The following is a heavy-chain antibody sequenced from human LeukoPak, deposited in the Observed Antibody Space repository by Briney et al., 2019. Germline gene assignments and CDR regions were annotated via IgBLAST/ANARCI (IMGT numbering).Heavy chain of an antibody. CDR1: GFTFSSYW. Sequence: GGSLRLSCAASGFTFSSYWMSWVRQAPGKGLEWVSSISSSSSYIYYADSVKGRFTISRDNAKNSLYLQMNSLRAEDTAVYYCARALGSYAYTDAFDIWGQGTMVTVSS. D-gene: IGHD1-26*01. V-gene: IGHV3-21*01. CDR2: ISSSSSYI. J-gene: IGHJ3*02. CDR3: ARALGSYAYTDAFDI.